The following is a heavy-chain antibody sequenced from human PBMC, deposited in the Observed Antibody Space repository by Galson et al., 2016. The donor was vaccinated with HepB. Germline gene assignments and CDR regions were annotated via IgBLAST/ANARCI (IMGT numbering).Heavy chain of an antibody. CDR1: GGTFSSFA. D-gene: IGHD3-16*01. V-gene: IGHV1-69*13. Sequence: SVKVSCKASGGTFSSFAINWVRQAPGQGLEWMAGIIPMCGTPNHAQKFRGRVTITADESTSTAYMELSSLRSQDTAVYYWSSHTRGQYDWGRYECNYWGQGTLVTVSS. CDR2: IIPMCGTP. CDR3: SSHTRGQYDWGRYECNY. J-gene: IGHJ4*02.